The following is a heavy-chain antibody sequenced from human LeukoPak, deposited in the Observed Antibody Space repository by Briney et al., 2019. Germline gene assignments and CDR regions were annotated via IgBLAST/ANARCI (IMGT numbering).Heavy chain of an antibody. CDR1: GFTFSSYG. V-gene: IGHV3-23*01. J-gene: IGHJ4*02. Sequence: GGSLRLSCVASGFTFSSYGMSWVRQAPGKGLEWVSSTSGSGDDTYYADSVRGRFTLSRDNSKNTLYLQMNSLRADDTAVYYCAKKRSSGGATQFDYWGQGTLVTVSS. CDR3: AKKRSSGGATQFDY. CDR2: TSGSGDDT. D-gene: IGHD2-15*01.